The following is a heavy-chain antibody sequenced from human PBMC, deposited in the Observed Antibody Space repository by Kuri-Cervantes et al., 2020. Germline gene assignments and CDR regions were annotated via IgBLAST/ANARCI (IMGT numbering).Heavy chain of an antibody. CDR3: TRDYGDYSANDAFDI. Sequence: GESLKISCAASGFTFSSYAMSWVRQAPGKGLEWVGFIRSKAYGGTTEYAASVKGRFTISRDDSKSIAYLQMNSLKTEDTAVYYCTRDYGDYSANDAFDIWGQGTMVTVSS. CDR1: GFTFSSYA. J-gene: IGHJ3*02. D-gene: IGHD4-17*01. V-gene: IGHV3-49*04. CDR2: IRSKAYGGTT.